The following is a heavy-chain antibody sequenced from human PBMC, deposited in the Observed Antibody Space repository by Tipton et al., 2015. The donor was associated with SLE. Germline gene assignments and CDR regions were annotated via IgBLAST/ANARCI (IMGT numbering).Heavy chain of an antibody. V-gene: IGHV4-59*01. CDR1: GGSISSFS. Sequence: TLSLTCTVSGGSISSFSWTWIRQPPGKGLEWMGYIYNSVPGNYNPSLKSRLTISVDTSKNEFSLRLKTVTAADTAVYYCARGSRVERELQYWGQGALFTFS. J-gene: IGHJ1*01. D-gene: IGHD1-26*01. CDR2: IYNSVPG. CDR3: ARGSRVERELQY.